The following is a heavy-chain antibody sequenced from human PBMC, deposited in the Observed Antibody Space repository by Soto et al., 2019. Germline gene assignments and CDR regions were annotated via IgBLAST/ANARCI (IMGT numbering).Heavy chain of an antibody. CDR1: GGTFSSYA. J-gene: IGHJ6*02. D-gene: IGHD2-15*01. V-gene: IGHV1-69*06. CDR2: IIPIFGTA. CDR3: ARPPCSGGSRYYPSYYYGMDV. Sequence: SVKVSGKASGGTFSSYAISWVRQAPGQGLEWMGGIIPIFGTANYAQKFQGRVTITADKSTSTAYMELSSLRSEDTAVYYCARPPCSGGSRYYPSYYYGMDVWGQGTKLTVSS.